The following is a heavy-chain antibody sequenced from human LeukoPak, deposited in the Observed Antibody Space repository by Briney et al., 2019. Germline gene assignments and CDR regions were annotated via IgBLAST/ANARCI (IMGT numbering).Heavy chain of an antibody. D-gene: IGHD3-3*01. CDR1: GFTFSSYW. CDR3: AREKKTEWTTGAFDM. Sequence: PGGSLRLSCAASGFTFSSYWMHWVRQAPGKGLVWVSRINTDGSSTSYADSVKGRFTISRDNAKNTLYLQMNSLRAEDTAVYYCAREKKTEWTTGAFDMWGQGTMVIVSS. V-gene: IGHV3-74*01. J-gene: IGHJ3*02. CDR2: INTDGSST.